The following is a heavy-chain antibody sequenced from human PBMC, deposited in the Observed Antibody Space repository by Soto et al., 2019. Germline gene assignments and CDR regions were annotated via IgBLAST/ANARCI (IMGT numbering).Heavy chain of an antibody. CDR2: ISYDGSNK. Sequence: GGSLRLSCAASGFTFSSYGMHWVRQAPGKGLEWVAVISYDGSNKYYADSVKGRFTISRDNSKSTLYLQMNSLRAEDTAVYYCAKYEFGESPGSGMDVWGQGTTVTVSS. V-gene: IGHV3-30*18. CDR3: AKYEFGESPGSGMDV. CDR1: GFTFSSYG. J-gene: IGHJ6*02. D-gene: IGHD3-10*01.